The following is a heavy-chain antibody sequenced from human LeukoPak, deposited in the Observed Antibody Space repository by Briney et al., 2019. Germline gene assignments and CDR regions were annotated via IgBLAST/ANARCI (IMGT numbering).Heavy chain of an antibody. CDR3: ARDSKFASSVKKGAVRYYFDY. CDR2: IYYSGST. Sequence: SETLSLTCTVSGGSISSSSYYWGWIRQPPGKGLEWIGSIYYSGSTYYNPSLKSRVTITVDTSKNQFSLKLSSVTAADTAVYYCARDSKFASSVKKGAVRYYFDYWGQGTLVTVSS. D-gene: IGHD6-19*01. CDR1: GGSISSSSYY. V-gene: IGHV4-39*07. J-gene: IGHJ4*02.